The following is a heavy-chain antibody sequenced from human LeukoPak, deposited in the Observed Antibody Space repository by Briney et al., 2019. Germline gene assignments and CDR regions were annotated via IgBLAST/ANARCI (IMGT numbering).Heavy chain of an antibody. Sequence: PSETLSLTCTVSGGSISGYYWSWIRQPPGRGLDWIGYIYYSGNTNYNPALKSRVTISVDTSKNQFSLKLSSVTAADTAVYYCARGTYSSTWYFFDSWGQGTLVTVSS. CDR3: ARGTYSSTWYFFDS. V-gene: IGHV4-59*01. J-gene: IGHJ4*02. CDR1: GGSISGYY. CDR2: IYYSGNT. D-gene: IGHD6-13*01.